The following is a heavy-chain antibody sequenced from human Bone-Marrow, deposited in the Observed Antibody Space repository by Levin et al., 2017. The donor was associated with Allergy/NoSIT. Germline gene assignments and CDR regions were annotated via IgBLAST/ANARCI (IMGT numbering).Heavy chain of an antibody. V-gene: IGHV3-13*01. CDR2: FHTAGDT. D-gene: IGHD3-22*01. Sequence: GESLKISCAASGFIFSNFDMHWVRQPSGKGLEWVSAFHTAGDTHYSDSVKGRFIISRDNAKNSLYLQMNSLRAGDTAVYYCVRGKYHYDDSGYYDNWGQGTLVTVSP. CDR3: VRGKYHYDDSGYYDN. CDR1: GFIFSNFD. J-gene: IGHJ4*02.